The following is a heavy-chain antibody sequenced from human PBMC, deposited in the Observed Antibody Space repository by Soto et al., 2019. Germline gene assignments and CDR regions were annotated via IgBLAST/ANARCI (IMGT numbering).Heavy chain of an antibody. V-gene: IGHV4-39*07. Sequence: SETLSLTCTVSGGSISSSSYYWGWIRQPPGKGLEWIGSIYYSGSTYYNPSLKSRVTISVDTSKNQFSLKLSSVTAADTAVYYCAIAGIQLWCYWGQGTLVTVSS. CDR3: AIAGIQLWCY. J-gene: IGHJ4*02. CDR1: GGSISSSSYY. D-gene: IGHD5-18*01. CDR2: IYYSGST.